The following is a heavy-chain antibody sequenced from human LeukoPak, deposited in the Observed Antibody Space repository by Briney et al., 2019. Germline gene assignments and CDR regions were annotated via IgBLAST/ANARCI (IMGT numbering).Heavy chain of an antibody. CDR2: INPSGGST. V-gene: IGHV1-46*03. D-gene: IGHD3-10*01. J-gene: IGHJ4*02. Sequence: ASVKVSCKASGGTFSSYAISWVRQAPGQGLEWMGIINPSGGSTSYAQKFQGRVTMTRDTSTSTVYMELSSLRSEDTAVYYCAQLPEVWFRESQRDYWGQGTLVTVSS. CDR3: AQLPEVWFRESQRDY. CDR1: GGTFSSYA.